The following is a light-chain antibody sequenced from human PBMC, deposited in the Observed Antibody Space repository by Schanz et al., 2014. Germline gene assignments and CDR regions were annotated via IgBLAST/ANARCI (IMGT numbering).Light chain of an antibody. CDR2: RAS. CDR1: QSVSSN. Sequence: VMTQSPATLSVSPGESATLSCRASQSVSSNLAWFQQKPGQAPRLLIYRASSRAPGISARFSGSGSGTDFTLTISRLEPEDFAVYYCQQHGSSPLTFGGGTKVEIK. V-gene: IGKV3-20*01. CDR3: QQHGSSPLT. J-gene: IGKJ4*01.